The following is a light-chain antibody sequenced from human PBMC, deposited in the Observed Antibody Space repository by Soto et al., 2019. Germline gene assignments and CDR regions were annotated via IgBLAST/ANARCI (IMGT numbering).Light chain of an antibody. Sequence: EVVLTQSPGTLSLSPGERATLSCRASQTVRNNYLAWYQQKPGQAPRLLIYDASSRATGIPDRFSGGGSGTDFTLTISRLEPEDFAVYYCQQYGSSPTFGQGTKVDI. CDR2: DAS. V-gene: IGKV3-20*01. CDR1: QTVRNNY. CDR3: QQYGSSPT. J-gene: IGKJ1*01.